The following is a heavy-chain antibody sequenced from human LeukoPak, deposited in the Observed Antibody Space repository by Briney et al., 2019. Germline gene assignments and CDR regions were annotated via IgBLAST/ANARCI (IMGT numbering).Heavy chain of an antibody. J-gene: IGHJ4*02. CDR3: ARGGYSYGYDFDY. Sequence: GGSQRLSCAASGFTFSSYAMSWVRQAPGKGLEWVSGISDIGGSTYYADSVKGRFTISRDNSKNTLYLQMNSLRAEDTAVYYCARGGYSYGYDFDYWGQGTLVTVSS. CDR2: ISDIGGST. D-gene: IGHD5-18*01. V-gene: IGHV3-23*01. CDR1: GFTFSSYA.